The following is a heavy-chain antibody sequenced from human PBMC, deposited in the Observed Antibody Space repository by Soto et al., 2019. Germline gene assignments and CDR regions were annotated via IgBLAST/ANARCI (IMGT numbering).Heavy chain of an antibody. CDR1: GPSLSRGGYY. CDR3: ARTYYYDSYGSPFGA. D-gene: IGHD3-22*01. J-gene: IGHJ5*02. V-gene: IGHV4-61*08. Sequence: PAETLSLTCANSGPSLSRGGYYLAWIRQPPGKGLELIGFIYYIGTLNYNPSLKSRVTISVDTSKNQFSLKLSSVTAADTAVYYCARTYYYDSYGSPFGAWGRGTLVTVSS. CDR2: IYYIGTL.